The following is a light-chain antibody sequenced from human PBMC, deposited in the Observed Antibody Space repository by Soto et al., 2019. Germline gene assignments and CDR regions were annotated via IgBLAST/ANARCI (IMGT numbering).Light chain of an antibody. CDR3: QQYGSSPIT. J-gene: IGKJ5*01. CDR1: QSVSSNY. V-gene: IGKV3-20*01. Sequence: EIVLTQSPGTLSLSPGERATLSCRASQSVSSNYLAWYQQESGQAPRLLIYGASSRATGIPDRFSGSGSGTDVTLTITRLEPEDFAAYDCQQYGSSPITFGQGTRLEIK. CDR2: GAS.